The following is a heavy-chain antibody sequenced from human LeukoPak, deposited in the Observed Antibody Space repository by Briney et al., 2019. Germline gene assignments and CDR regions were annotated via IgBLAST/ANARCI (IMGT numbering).Heavy chain of an antibody. CDR1: GGSISSFH. D-gene: IGHD3-22*01. Sequence: SETLSLTCTVSGGSISSFHWSWIRQPAGKGLAWIGRIYTSGSSDYNPSLKSRVTISVDTSKNQFSLKLSSVTAADTAVYYCARLEWGPYDTSGDAFDIWGQGTMVTVSS. V-gene: IGHV4-4*07. CDR3: ARLEWGPYDTSGDAFDI. CDR2: IYTSGSS. J-gene: IGHJ3*02.